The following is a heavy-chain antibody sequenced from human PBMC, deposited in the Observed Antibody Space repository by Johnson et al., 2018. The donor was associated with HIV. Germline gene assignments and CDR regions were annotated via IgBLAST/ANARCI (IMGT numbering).Heavy chain of an antibody. CDR3: ARAYMSSGGYYDAFDI. Sequence: QVQLVESGGGLVKPGGSLRLSCGASGFSFSDSHMSWIRQAPGQGLEWVAVIWYDGSNKYYADSVQGRFTISRDNSKNTLYLQMNSLRAEETAVYYCARAYMSSGGYYDAFDIWGQGTMVIVSS. V-gene: IGHV3-33*08. CDR1: GFSFSDSH. D-gene: IGHD1-26*01. CDR2: IWYDGSNK. J-gene: IGHJ3*02.